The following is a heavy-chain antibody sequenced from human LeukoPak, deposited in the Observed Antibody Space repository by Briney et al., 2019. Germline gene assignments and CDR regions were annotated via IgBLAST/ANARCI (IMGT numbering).Heavy chain of an antibody. Sequence: PSETLSLTCTVSGGSISSYYWSWIRQPPGKGLERIGYIYYSGSTNYNPSLKSRVTISVDTSKNQFSLKLSSVTAADTAVYYCAAVGYCSGGSCYPDYYGMDVWGQGTTVTVSS. CDR1: GGSISSYY. CDR2: IYYSGST. J-gene: IGHJ6*02. CDR3: AAVGYCSGGSCYPDYYGMDV. V-gene: IGHV4-59*01. D-gene: IGHD2-15*01.